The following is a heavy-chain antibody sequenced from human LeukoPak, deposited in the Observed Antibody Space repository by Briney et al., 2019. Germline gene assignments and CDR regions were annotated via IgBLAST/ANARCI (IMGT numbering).Heavy chain of an antibody. CDR3: ARSAAGELRFSDWITYGLDV. CDR1: GGSISSSSYY. V-gene: IGHV4-39*07. J-gene: IGHJ6*02. D-gene: IGHD3-9*01. Sequence: KSSETLSLTCTVSGGSISSSSYYWGWIRQPPGKGLEWIGSIYYSGSTYYNPSLKSRVTISVDTSKNQFSLKLSPVTAADTAVYYCARSAAGELRFSDWITYGLDVWGQGTTVTVSS. CDR2: IYYSGST.